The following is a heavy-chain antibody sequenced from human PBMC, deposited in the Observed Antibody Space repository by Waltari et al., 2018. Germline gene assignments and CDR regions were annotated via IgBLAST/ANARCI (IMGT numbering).Heavy chain of an antibody. D-gene: IGHD1-26*01. J-gene: IGHJ6*02. V-gene: IGHV1-8*01. Sequence: QVQLVQSEAEVKKPGAAVILSCKTSGYSFTSYDINWVRQASGQGPEWMGWLNPNSADTDHAHNFQGRITMTTDTSINTAFLELTSLRSEDTAVYYCARGVGGAARGYYGMDVWGQGTSVTVS. CDR2: LNPNSADT. CDR1: GYSFTSYD. CDR3: ARGVGGAARGYYGMDV.